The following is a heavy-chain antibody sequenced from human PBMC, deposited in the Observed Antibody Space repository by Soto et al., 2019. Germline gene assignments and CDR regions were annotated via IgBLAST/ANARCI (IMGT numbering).Heavy chain of an antibody. CDR3: ARGRDTMARGVIMGPFDY. V-gene: IGHV1-18*01. D-gene: IGHD3-10*01. Sequence: ASVKVSCKASGYTFTSYGISWVRQAPGQGLEWMGWISAYNGNTNYAQKLQGRVTMTTDTSASTAYMELSSLRSEDTAVYYCARGRDTMARGVIMGPFDYWGQGTLVTVSS. CDR2: ISAYNGNT. J-gene: IGHJ4*02. CDR1: GYTFTSYG.